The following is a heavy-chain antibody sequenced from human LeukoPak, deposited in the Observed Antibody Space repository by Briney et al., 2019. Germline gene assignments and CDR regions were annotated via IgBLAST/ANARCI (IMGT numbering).Heavy chain of an antibody. CDR1: GYTFTSYY. V-gene: IGHV1-46*01. CDR3: ARLRGGWFDP. J-gene: IGHJ5*02. CDR2: INPSGGST. D-gene: IGHD3-16*01. Sequence: GASVKVSCKASGYTFTSYYMHWVRQAPGQGLEWMGIINPSGGSTSYAQKFQGRVTMTTDTSTSTAYMELRSLRSDDTAVYYCARLRGGWFDPWGQGTLVTVSS.